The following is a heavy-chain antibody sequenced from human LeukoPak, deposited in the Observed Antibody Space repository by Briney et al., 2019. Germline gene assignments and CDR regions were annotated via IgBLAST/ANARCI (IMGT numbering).Heavy chain of an antibody. CDR2: IYTSGST. CDR1: GGSISSYY. V-gene: IGHV4-4*09. D-gene: IGHD6-13*01. Sequence: PSETLSLTCTVSGGSISSYYWSWIRQPPGKGLEWIGYIYTSGSTNYNPSLKSRVTISVDTSKNQFSLKLSSVTAADTAVYYCARTPARSRPPRMSSSWYPNKGSGWFDPWGQGTLVTVSS. CDR3: ARTPARSRPPRMSSSWYPNKGSGWFDP. J-gene: IGHJ5*02.